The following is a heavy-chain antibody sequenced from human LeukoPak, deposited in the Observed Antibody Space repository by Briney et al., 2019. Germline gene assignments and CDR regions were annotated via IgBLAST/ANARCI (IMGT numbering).Heavy chain of an antibody. CDR2: IYTSGST. J-gene: IGHJ4*02. Sequence: PSETLSLTCTVSGGSISSGSYYWSWIRQPAGKGLEWIGRIYTSGSTNYNPSLKSRVTISVDTSKNQFSLKLSSVTAADTAVYYCARSGEYYYDSSGYWGFDYWGQGTLVTVSS. V-gene: IGHV4-61*02. CDR3: ARSGEYYYDSSGYWGFDY. D-gene: IGHD3-22*01. CDR1: GGSISSGSYY.